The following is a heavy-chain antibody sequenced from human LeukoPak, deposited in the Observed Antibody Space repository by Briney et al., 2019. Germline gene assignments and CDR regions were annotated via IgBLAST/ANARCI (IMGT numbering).Heavy chain of an antibody. D-gene: IGHD4-17*01. J-gene: IGHJ4*02. CDR3: ANEGGGIYGEGFDY. V-gene: IGHV3-21*01. CDR1: GFTFSNYW. Sequence: GGSLRLSCAASGFTFSNYWMHWVRQAPGKGLEWVSSISSSSSYIYYADSVKGRFTISRDNAKNSLYLQMNSLRAEDTAVYYCANEGGGIYGEGFDYWGQGTLVTVSS. CDR2: ISSSSSYI.